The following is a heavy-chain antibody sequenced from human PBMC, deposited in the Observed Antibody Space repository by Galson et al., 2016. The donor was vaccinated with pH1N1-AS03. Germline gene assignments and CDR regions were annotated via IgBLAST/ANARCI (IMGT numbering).Heavy chain of an antibody. CDR3: AHFLYGDYATWFDP. D-gene: IGHD4-17*01. V-gene: IGHV2-5*02. CDR2: IYWDDDK. Sequence: PALVTPTQTLTLTCTFSGFSLRTSGVGVGWIRQPPGKALEWLALIYWDDDKHYSPSLKSRLTITEDTSKNQVVLTMTNMDPVDTATYYCAHFLYGDYATWFDPWGLGTLVTVSS. J-gene: IGHJ5*02. CDR1: GFSLRTSGVG.